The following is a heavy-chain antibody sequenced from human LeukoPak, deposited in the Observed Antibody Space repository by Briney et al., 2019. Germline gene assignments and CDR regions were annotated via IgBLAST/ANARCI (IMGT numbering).Heavy chain of an antibody. CDR3: ARSDCSTTSCVAYYGKDV. Sequence: PSETLSLTCTVSGGSISNYYWNWIRQPPGKGLEWIGYIYYSGSTNYNPSLKSRVTISVDTSKNQFSLKLSSMTAADTAVYYCARSDCSTTSCVAYYGKDVWGQGTTVTVSS. CDR2: IYYSGST. CDR1: GGSISNYY. V-gene: IGHV4-59*08. D-gene: IGHD2-2*01. J-gene: IGHJ6*02.